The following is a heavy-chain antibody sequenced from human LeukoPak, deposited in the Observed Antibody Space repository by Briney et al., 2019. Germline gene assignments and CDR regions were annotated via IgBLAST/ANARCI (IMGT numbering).Heavy chain of an antibody. D-gene: IGHD1-26*01. CDR3: APSVGASTYYFDY. Sequence: KSGGSLRLSCAASGFTFSSYSMNWVRQAPGKGLEWVSSISSSSSYIYYADSVKGRFTISRGNAKNSLYLQMNSLRAEDTAVYYCAPSVGASTYYFDYWGQGTLVTVSS. CDR2: ISSSSSYI. J-gene: IGHJ4*02. CDR1: GFTFSSYS. V-gene: IGHV3-21*01.